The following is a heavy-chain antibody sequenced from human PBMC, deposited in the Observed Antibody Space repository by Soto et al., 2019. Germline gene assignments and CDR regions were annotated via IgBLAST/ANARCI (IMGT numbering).Heavy chain of an antibody. V-gene: IGHV3-30*18. Sequence: PGGSLRLSCAASGFTFSSYGMHWVRRAPGKGLEWVAVISYGGSTEYYADSVKGRFTISRDNSKNTLYLQMNSLRAGDTAVYYCAKDLATDPYYYYGMDGWGQGTTVTVSS. CDR1: GFTFSSYG. J-gene: IGHJ6*02. CDR2: ISYGGSTE. D-gene: IGHD2-15*01. CDR3: AKDLATDPYYYYGMDG.